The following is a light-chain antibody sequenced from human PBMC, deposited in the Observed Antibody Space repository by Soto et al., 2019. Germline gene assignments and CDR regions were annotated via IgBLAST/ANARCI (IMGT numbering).Light chain of an antibody. CDR2: KAS. CDR3: QHYNSYSEA. CDR1: QSISSY. V-gene: IGKV1-5*03. J-gene: IGKJ1*01. Sequence: DIHMTQSRSSLSASVGDRVTITCRASQSISSYLNWYQQKPGKAPKLLIYKASTLKSGVPSRFSGSGSGTEFTLTISSLQPDDFATYYCQHYNSYSEAFGQGTKVDIK.